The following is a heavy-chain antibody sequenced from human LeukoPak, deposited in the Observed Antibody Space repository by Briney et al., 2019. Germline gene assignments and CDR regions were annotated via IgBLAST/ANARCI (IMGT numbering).Heavy chain of an antibody. J-gene: IGHJ6*03. Sequence: SGGSLRLSCAASGFTFNNYGMCWVRQAPGKGLEWVSTIIGSDGSTYYADSVKGRFTISRDNSKNTLYLQMSSLRAEDTAVYYCARYPAMADYYYYYYMDVWGKGTTVTVSS. D-gene: IGHD2-2*02. CDR2: IIGSDGST. CDR1: GFTFNNYG. CDR3: ARYPAMADYYYYYYMDV. V-gene: IGHV3-23*01.